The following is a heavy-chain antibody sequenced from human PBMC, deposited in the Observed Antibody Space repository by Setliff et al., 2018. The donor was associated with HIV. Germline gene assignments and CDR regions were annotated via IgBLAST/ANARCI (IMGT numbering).Heavy chain of an antibody. CDR3: ARKTVTNLFALDV. D-gene: IGHD4-17*01. Sequence: KTGGSLRLSCAASGFTFSNYGMHWVRQAPGKGLEWVGRINSKTDGGTTDYVAPVKGRFTISRDDSKNTLYLQMNSLRAEDTAVYSCARKTVTNLFALDVWGQGTTVTVSS. V-gene: IGHV3-15*01. J-gene: IGHJ6*02. CDR1: GFTFSNYG. CDR2: INSKTDGGTT.